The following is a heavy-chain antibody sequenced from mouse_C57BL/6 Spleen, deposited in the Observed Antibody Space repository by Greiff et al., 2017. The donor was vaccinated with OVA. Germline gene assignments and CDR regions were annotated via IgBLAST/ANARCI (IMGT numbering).Heavy chain of an antibody. CDR2: ISYSGST. CDR3: ARDGYYYGSRASGFAY. D-gene: IGHD1-1*01. Sequence: EVKVEESGPGMVKPSQSLSLTCTVTGYSITSGYDWHWIRHFPGNKLEWMGYISYSGSTNYNPSLKSRISITHDTSKNHFFLKLNAVTTEDTATYYCARDGYYYGSRASGFAYWGQGTLVTVSA. V-gene: IGHV3-1*01. CDR1: GYSITSGYD. J-gene: IGHJ3*01.